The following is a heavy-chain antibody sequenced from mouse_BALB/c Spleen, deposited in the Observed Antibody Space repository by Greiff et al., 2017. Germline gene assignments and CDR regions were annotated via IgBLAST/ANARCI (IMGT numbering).Heavy chain of an antibody. CDR2: ISNGGGST. Sequence: EVQRVESGGGLVQPGGSLKLSCAASGFTFSSYTMSWVRQTPEKRLEWVAYISNGGGSTYYPDTVKGRFTISRDNAKNTLYLQMSSLKSEDTAMYYCARLGGNYGFAYWGQGTLVTVSA. CDR3: ARLGGNYGFAY. CDR1: GFTFSSYT. J-gene: IGHJ3*01. D-gene: IGHD2-1*01. V-gene: IGHV5-12-2*01.